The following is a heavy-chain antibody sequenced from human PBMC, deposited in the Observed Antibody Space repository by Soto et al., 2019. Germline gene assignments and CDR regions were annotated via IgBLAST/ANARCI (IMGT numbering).Heavy chain of an antibody. J-gene: IGHJ5*01. Sequence: SETLSLTCTVSVCSFSIIIDYWGWIRHPPRNWLECIGSIYYSGSTYYNPSLKSRVTISLDTSKNQFPLRLNSVTAADAALYYCAAGDYSGSGTYYNGWFDSWGQGTLVTVSS. V-gene: IGHV4-39*01. CDR3: AAGDYSGSGTYYNGWFDS. CDR1: VCSFSIIIDY. D-gene: IGHD3-10*01. CDR2: IYYSGST.